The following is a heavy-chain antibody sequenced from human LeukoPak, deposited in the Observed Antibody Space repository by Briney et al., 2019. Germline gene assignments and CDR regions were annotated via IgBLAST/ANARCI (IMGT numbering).Heavy chain of an antibody. CDR3: ARGPSAYCSGGSCYSGSAWFDP. CDR1: GGTFSSYA. D-gene: IGHD2-15*01. V-gene: IGHV1-69*05. Sequence: EASVKVSCKASGGTFSSYAISWVRQAPGQGLEWMGGIIPIFGTANYAQKFQGRVTMTRNTSISTAYMELSSLRSEDTAVYYCARGPSAYCSGGSCYSGSAWFDPWGQGTLVTVSS. CDR2: IIPIFGTA. J-gene: IGHJ5*02.